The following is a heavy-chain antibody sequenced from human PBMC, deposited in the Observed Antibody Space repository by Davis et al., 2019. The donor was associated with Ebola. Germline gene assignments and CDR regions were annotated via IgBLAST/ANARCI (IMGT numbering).Heavy chain of an antibody. CDR2: INHSGST. Sequence: PSETLSLTCAVYGGSFSGYYWSWIRQPPGKGLEWIGEINHSGSTNYNPSLKSRVTISVDTSKNQFSLKLSSVTAADTAVYYCARYYGSGSLRAFDIWGQGTMVTVSS. CDR1: GGSFSGYY. V-gene: IGHV4-34*01. D-gene: IGHD3-10*01. J-gene: IGHJ3*02. CDR3: ARYYGSGSLRAFDI.